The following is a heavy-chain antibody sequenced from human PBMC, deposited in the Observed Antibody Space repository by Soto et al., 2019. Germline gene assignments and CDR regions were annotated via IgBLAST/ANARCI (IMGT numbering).Heavy chain of an antibody. CDR2: IYYSGST. CDR1: GGSISSYY. V-gene: IGHV4-59*08. CDR3: ARARSYRPNFDY. D-gene: IGHD3-16*02. J-gene: IGHJ4*02. Sequence: PSETLSLTCTVSGGSISSYYWSWIRQPPGKGLEWIGYIYYSGSTNYNPSLKSRVTISVDTSKNQFSLKLSSVTAADTAVYYCARARSYRPNFDYWGQGTLVTVSS.